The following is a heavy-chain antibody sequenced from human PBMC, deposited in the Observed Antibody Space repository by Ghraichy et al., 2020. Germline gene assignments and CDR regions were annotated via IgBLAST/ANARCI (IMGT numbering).Heavy chain of an antibody. CDR3: ARETDYGDAKWLDP. Sequence: GSLRLSCAASGFNVSDNYISWVRQAPGKGLEWVSITYAGGTTYYADSVKGRFIISRDSFKNTLYLQINSLRAEDTAVYYCARETDYGDAKWLDPWGQGTLVTVSS. CDR1: GFNVSDNY. CDR2: TYAGGTT. J-gene: IGHJ5*02. V-gene: IGHV3-53*01. D-gene: IGHD4-17*01.